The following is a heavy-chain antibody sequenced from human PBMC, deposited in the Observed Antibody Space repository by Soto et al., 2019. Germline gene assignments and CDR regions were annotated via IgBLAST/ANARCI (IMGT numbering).Heavy chain of an antibody. CDR1: GGTFSSYA. V-gene: IGHV1-69*13. D-gene: IGHD5-18*01. CDR3: ARSGTAMVRSYYYYGMDV. CDR2: IIPIFGTA. J-gene: IGHJ6*02. Sequence: SVKVSCKASGGTFSSYAISWVRQAPGQGLEWMGGIIPIFGTANYAQKFQGRVTITADESTSTAYMELSSLRPEDTAVYYCARSGTAMVRSYYYYGMDVWGQGTTVTVSS.